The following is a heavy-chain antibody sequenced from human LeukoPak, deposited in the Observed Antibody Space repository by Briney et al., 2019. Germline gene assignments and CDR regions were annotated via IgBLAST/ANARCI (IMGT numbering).Heavy chain of an antibody. V-gene: IGHV3-33*01. CDR3: ARVKGYDFWSGYYWPYYFDY. J-gene: IGHJ4*02. CDR2: IWYDGSNK. CDR1: GFTFSSYG. Sequence: GGSLRLSCAASGFTFSSYGMHWVRQAPGKGLEWVAVIWYDGSNKYYADSVKGRFTISRDNSKNTLYLQMNSLRAEDTAVYYCARVKGYDFWSGYYWPYYFDYWGQGTLVTVSS. D-gene: IGHD3-3*01.